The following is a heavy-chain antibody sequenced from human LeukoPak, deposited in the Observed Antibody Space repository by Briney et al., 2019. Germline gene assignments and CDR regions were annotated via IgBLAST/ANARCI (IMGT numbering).Heavy chain of an antibody. CDR2: ISSSSSYI. V-gene: IGHV3-21*01. Sequence: GGSLRLSCAASGFTFSSYSMNWVRQAPGKGLEWVSSISSSSSYIYYADSVKGRFTISRDNAKNSLYLQMNSLGAEDTAVYYCARVNLYSFFDYWGQGTLVTVSS. CDR1: GFTFSSYS. CDR3: ARVNLYSFFDY. D-gene: IGHD3-16*01. J-gene: IGHJ4*02.